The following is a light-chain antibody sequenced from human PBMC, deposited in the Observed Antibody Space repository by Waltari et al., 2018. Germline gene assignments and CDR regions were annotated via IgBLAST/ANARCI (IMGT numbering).Light chain of an antibody. Sequence: DIQLTQSPSFLSASVGDRVTITCRASQDISSYLAWYQQKPGKAPKLLIYATSTLQSGVPSRCSGSGSGTEFALTISSLQPEDFATYYCQQLNSYPRTFGQGTKLEIK. CDR1: QDISSY. CDR2: ATS. J-gene: IGKJ2*01. V-gene: IGKV1-9*01. CDR3: QQLNSYPRT.